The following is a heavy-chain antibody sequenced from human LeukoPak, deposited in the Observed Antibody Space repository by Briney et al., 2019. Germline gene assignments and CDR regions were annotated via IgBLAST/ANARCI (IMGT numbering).Heavy chain of an antibody. CDR1: GGSFSGYY. CDR3: ARGGGLHYYYYYMDV. Sequence: SETLSLTCAVYGGSFSGYYWSWIRQPPGKGLEWIGEINHSGSTNYNPSLKSRVTISVDTSKNQFSLKLSSVTAADTAVYYCARGGGLHYYYYYMDVWGKGTTVTVSS. J-gene: IGHJ6*03. CDR2: INHSGST. D-gene: IGHD3-16*01. V-gene: IGHV4-34*01.